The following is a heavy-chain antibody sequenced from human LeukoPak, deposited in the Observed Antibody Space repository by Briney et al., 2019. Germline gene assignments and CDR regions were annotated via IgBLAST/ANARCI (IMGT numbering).Heavy chain of an antibody. CDR2: IKSKTDGGTT. D-gene: IGHD5-24*01. CDR1: RFTFSNAW. CDR3: ARIYKLAYFDY. J-gene: IGHJ4*02. V-gene: IGHV3-15*01. Sequence: PGGSLRLSCAASRFTFSNAWMTWVRQAPGKGLEWVGRIKSKTDGGTTDYAAPVKGRFTISRGDSENTLYLQMNSLKTEDTAVYYCARIYKLAYFDYWGQGTLVSVSS.